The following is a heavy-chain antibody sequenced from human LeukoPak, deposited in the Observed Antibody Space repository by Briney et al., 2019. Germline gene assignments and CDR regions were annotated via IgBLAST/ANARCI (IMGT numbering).Heavy chain of an antibody. CDR2: IYYSGST. CDR3: ARGFGDCSAGSCYPKY. CDR1: GGSISSYY. Sequence: SETLSLTCTVSGGSISSYYWSWIRQPPGKGLEWIGYIYYSGSTNYNPSLKSRVTMSVDTSKNQFSLKLSSVTAADTAVYYCARGFGDCSAGSCYPKYWGQGTLVTVSS. V-gene: IGHV4-59*01. J-gene: IGHJ1*01. D-gene: IGHD2-15*01.